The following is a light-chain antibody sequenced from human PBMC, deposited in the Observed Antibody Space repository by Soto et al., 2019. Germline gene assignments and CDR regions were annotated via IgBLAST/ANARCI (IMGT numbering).Light chain of an antibody. Sequence: DIQMTQSPSSLSASVGDTVTITCRASHTIDFYLNWYQQKPGTAPKVLISGASSLQRGVPSRFSGSGSGTEFTLTINNLQPEDFASYFCQQTFNSPPWTFGQGTKVDVK. J-gene: IGKJ1*01. CDR3: QQTFNSPPWT. CDR1: HTIDFY. CDR2: GAS. V-gene: IGKV1-39*01.